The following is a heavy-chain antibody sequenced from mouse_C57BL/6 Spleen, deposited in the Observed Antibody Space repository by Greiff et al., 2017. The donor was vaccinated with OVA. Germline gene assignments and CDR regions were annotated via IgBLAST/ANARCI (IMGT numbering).Heavy chain of an antibody. V-gene: IGHV1-54*01. Sequence: VKLQQSGAELVRPGTSVKVSCKASGYAFTNYLIEWVKQRPGQGLEWIGVINPGSGGTNYNEKFKGKATLTADKSSSTAYMQLSSLTSEDSAVYFCAPIYYDYDGYYAMDYWGQGTSVTVSS. CDR3: APIYYDYDGYYAMDY. J-gene: IGHJ4*01. CDR1: GYAFTNYL. CDR2: INPGSGGT. D-gene: IGHD2-4*01.